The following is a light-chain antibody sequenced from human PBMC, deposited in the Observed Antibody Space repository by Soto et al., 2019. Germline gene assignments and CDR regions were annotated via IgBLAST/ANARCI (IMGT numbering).Light chain of an antibody. V-gene: IGKV1-39*01. CDR2: APF. Sequence: DIQMTQSPSSLSASVGDKVTITCRASQSISSYLNWYQQKPGKAPKLLSYAPFRLQSGVPSRFSGSGSGTDVTLTSRRLRPEYFASYYCRRSYITPFPFGWGTLLEMK. CDR3: RRSYITPFP. J-gene: IGKJ5*01. CDR1: QSISSY.